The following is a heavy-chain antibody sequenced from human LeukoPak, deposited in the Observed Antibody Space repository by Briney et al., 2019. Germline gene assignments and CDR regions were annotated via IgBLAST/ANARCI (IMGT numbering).Heavy chain of an antibody. V-gene: IGHV3-11*01. J-gene: IGHJ4*02. D-gene: IGHD1-26*01. CDR3: TKGRYSGSLERGFDY. Sequence: GGSLRLSCAASGFTFSDYYMSWIRQAPGKGLEWVSYISSSGSTIYYADSVKGRFTISRDNAKNSLYLQMNSLRAEDTAVYYCTKGRYSGSLERGFDYWGQGTLVTVSS. CDR1: GFTFSDYY. CDR2: ISSSGSTI.